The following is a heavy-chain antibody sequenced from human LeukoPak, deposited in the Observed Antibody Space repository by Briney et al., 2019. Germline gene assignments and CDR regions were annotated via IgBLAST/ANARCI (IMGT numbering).Heavy chain of an antibody. Sequence: ASVKVSCKASGYTFTSYAMNWVRQAPGQGLEWMGWISAYNGNTNYAQKLQGRVTMTTDTSTSTAYMELRSLRSDDTAVYYCARSGRTTLVWFDPWGQGTLVTVSS. V-gene: IGHV1-18*01. CDR1: GYTFTSYA. D-gene: IGHD4-17*01. CDR2: ISAYNGNT. CDR3: ARSGRTTLVWFDP. J-gene: IGHJ5*02.